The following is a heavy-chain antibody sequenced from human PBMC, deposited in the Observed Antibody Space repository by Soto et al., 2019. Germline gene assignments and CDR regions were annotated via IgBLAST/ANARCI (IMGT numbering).Heavy chain of an antibody. CDR2: ISSSSSYI. D-gene: IGHD5-18*01. CDR1: GFTFSSYS. Sequence: GGSLRLSCAASGFTFSSYSMNWVRQAPGKGLEWVSSISSSSSYIYYADSVKGRFTISRDNAKNSLYLQMNSLRAEDTAVYYCARAKYSYGAYYMDVWGKGTTVTVSS. CDR3: ARAKYSYGAYYMDV. J-gene: IGHJ6*03. V-gene: IGHV3-21*01.